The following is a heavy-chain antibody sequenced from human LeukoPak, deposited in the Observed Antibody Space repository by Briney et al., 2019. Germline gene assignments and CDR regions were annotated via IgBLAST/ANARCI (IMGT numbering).Heavy chain of an antibody. CDR3: ARENKAFEY. CDR2: IKPDGNEQ. D-gene: IGHD1/OR15-1a*01. J-gene: IGHJ4*02. V-gene: IGHV3-7*03. Sequence: GGSLRLSCVTSGFTFRIYWMNWVRQAPGKGLEWVANIKPDGNEQYYVDSVKGRFTISRDNAKNSLYLQMNSLGAEDTAVYYCARENKAFEYWGQGTLVTVSS. CDR1: GFTFRIYW.